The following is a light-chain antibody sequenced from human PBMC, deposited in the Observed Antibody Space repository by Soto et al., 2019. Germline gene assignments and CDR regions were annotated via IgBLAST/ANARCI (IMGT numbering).Light chain of an antibody. Sequence: DIQMPQSTSALSASVADRVTITCRASQGISSYLGWYQQKPGKAPNLLIYDASTLHSGVPSRFSGGGSGTDFTLTISSLQPEDFATYYCQQVNVYPSTFGGGTKVDI. CDR1: QGISSY. V-gene: IGKV1-9*01. CDR2: DAS. J-gene: IGKJ4*01. CDR3: QQVNVYPST.